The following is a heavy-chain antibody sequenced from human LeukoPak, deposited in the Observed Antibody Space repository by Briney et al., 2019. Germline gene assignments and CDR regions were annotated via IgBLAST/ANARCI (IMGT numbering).Heavy chain of an antibody. V-gene: IGHV7-4-1*02. CDR2: INTNTGNP. D-gene: IGHD3-3*01. J-gene: IGHJ6*03. CDR1: GYTFTSYA. Sequence: ASVKVSCKASGYTFTSYAMNWVRQAPGQGLEWMGWINTNTGNPTYAQGFTGRFVFSLDTSVSTAYLQISSLKAEDTAVYYCATQEGMNYDSWSGYYMDVWGKGTTVTVSS. CDR3: ATQEGMNYDSWSGYYMDV.